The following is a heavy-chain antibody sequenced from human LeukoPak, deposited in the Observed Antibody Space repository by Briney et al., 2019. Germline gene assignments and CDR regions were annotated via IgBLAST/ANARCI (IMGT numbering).Heavy chain of an antibody. J-gene: IGHJ2*01. Sequence: GGSLRLSCAASGFTFSTYWMSWVRQAPGQGLEWVAVISYDGSGEHYGDSGKGRFTISRDNSKNTLYLQVNSPRPEDTAVYYCARVSRTYSRFWYFDLWGRGTLLTVSS. CDR2: ISYDGSGE. CDR3: ARVSRTYSRFWYFDL. V-gene: IGHV3-30*03. D-gene: IGHD4-11*01. CDR1: GFTFSTYW.